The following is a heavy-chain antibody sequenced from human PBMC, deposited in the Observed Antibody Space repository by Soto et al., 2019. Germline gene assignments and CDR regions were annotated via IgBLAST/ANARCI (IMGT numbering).Heavy chain of an antibody. D-gene: IGHD5-12*01. CDR2: TYFRSKWYN. Sequence: PSQPLSLTCAISGDSVSSNTASWNWIRQSPSRGLEWLGRTYFRSKWYNDYAVSVKSRTIINPDTSNNQFSLQLNSVTPEDTAVYFCAKGDNLGPKTGYAFDPWGQGIMVTVSS. CDR1: GDSVSSNTAS. CDR3: AKGDNLGPKTGYAFDP. J-gene: IGHJ5*02. V-gene: IGHV6-1*01.